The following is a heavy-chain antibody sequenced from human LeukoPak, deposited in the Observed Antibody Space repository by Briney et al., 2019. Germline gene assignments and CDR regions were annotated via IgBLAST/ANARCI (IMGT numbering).Heavy chain of an antibody. D-gene: IGHD1-26*01. CDR2: ISYEGSNK. V-gene: IGHV3-30*18. CDR3: AKDHGSGSYFHEYYFDY. Sequence: GGCLRLSCAASGVTLSSYGMHWVRQAPGKGGGRGAVISYEGSNKYYADSVKGGFTISRDNSKNTLYLQMNSLSAEDTAVYYCAKDHGSGSYFHEYYFDYWGQGTPVTVSS. CDR1: GVTLSSYG. J-gene: IGHJ4*02.